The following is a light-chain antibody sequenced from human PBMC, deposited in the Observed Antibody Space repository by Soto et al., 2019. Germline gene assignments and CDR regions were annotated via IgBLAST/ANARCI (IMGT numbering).Light chain of an antibody. V-gene: IGKV1-5*01. CDR2: DAS. CDR3: QQYNSYVWT. Sequence: DIQMTQSPSTLSASAGDRVTITCRASQSISSWLAWYQQKPGKAPKLLIYDASSLEGGVPSRFSGSGSGTEFTLSISSLQPEDFATYYCQQYNSYVWTFGQGTKVEIK. J-gene: IGKJ1*01. CDR1: QSISSW.